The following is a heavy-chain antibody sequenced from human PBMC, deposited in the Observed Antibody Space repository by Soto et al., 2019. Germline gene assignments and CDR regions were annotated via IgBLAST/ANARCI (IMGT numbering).Heavy chain of an antibody. Sequence: PGKGLEWMGGFDPEDGETIYAQKFQGRVTMTEDTSTDTAYMELSSLRSEDTAVYYCATPGRITIFGVAFDYWGQGTLVTVSS. CDR3: ATPGRITIFGVAFDY. D-gene: IGHD3-3*01. V-gene: IGHV1-24*01. J-gene: IGHJ4*02. CDR2: FDPEDGET.